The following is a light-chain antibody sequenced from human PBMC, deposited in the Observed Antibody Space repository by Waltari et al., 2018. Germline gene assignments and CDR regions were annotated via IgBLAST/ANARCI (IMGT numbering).Light chain of an antibody. CDR3: QAWDSSAVV. CDR2: RDK. Sequence: SYELTQPPSLSVSPGQTASITCSGAKLGNKFASWYRQKPGQSPVVVIYRDKKRPSGIPERISGSNAGNTATLTISETQAMDEADYYGQAWDSSAVVFGGGTKLTVL. J-gene: IGLJ2*01. CDR1: KLGNKF. V-gene: IGLV3-1*01.